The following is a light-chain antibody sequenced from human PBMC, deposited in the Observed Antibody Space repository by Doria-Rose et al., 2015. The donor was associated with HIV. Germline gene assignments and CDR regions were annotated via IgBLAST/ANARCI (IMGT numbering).Light chain of an antibody. CDR3: HQYGTSWT. Sequence: TQSPGTLSLSPGERATLSCRASQSFSSNYLAWYQQKPGQAPSLLIYDGSTRATGIPDRFSASRSGTDFTLTINRLEPEDFALYYCHQYGTSWTFGQGTKVEI. V-gene: IGKV3-20*01. CDR2: DGS. CDR1: QSFSSNY. J-gene: IGKJ1*01.